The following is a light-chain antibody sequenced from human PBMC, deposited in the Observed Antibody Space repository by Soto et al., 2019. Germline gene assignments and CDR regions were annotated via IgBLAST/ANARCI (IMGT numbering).Light chain of an antibody. CDR1: QSVSSS. CDR2: GAS. Sequence: EIVMTQSPATLSVSPGERATLSCRASQSVSSSLAWYQQRPGQAPRVLIYGASTRATGVPDRFSGSGSGTEFTLTISSLQSADFAVYYCQQYNDWPQTFGQGTKVDIK. J-gene: IGKJ1*01. V-gene: IGKV3-15*01. CDR3: QQYNDWPQT.